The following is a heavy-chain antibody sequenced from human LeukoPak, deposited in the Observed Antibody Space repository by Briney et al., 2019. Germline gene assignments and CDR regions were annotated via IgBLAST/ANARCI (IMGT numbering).Heavy chain of an antibody. Sequence: SGGSLRLSCAASGFTFSSYEMNWVRQAPGKGLEWVSYISSSGSTIYYADSVKGRFTISRDNAKNTLYLQMNSLRAEDTAVYYCARMTAHAFDIWGQGTMVTVSS. CDR3: ARMTAHAFDI. CDR2: ISSSGSTI. D-gene: IGHD2-21*02. CDR1: GFTFSSYE. V-gene: IGHV3-48*03. J-gene: IGHJ3*02.